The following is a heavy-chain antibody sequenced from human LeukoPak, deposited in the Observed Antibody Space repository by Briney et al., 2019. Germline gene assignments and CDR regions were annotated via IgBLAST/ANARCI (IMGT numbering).Heavy chain of an antibody. Sequence: GGSLRLSCAASGFTFSSYAMSWVRQAPGKGLEWVSAISGSGGSTYYADSVKGRFTISRDNSKNTLYLQMNSLRAEDTAVYYCAKPPYHYDSSGYYYIDAFDIWGQGTMVTVSS. D-gene: IGHD3-22*01. CDR2: ISGSGGST. J-gene: IGHJ3*02. CDR3: AKPPYHYDSSGYYYIDAFDI. V-gene: IGHV3-23*01. CDR1: GFTFSSYA.